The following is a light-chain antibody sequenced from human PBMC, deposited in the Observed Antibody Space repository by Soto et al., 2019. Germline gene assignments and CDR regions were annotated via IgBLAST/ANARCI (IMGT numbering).Light chain of an antibody. V-gene: IGKV3-15*01. Sequence: VMTQSPATLSVSPGERATLSCRASEGVSSHLAWYQQQPGQAPRLLMYDASTRATGIPARFSGSGSGTAFTLTISSLQSEDSAVYYCQQYHNWYSFGQGSKLEIK. CDR2: DAS. CDR1: EGVSSH. J-gene: IGKJ2*03. CDR3: QQYHNWYS.